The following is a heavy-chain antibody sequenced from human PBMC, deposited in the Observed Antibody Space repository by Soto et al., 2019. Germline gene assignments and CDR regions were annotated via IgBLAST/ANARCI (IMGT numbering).Heavy chain of an antibody. Sequence: PSETLSLTCAVYGGSFSGYYWSWIRQPPGKGLEWIGEINHSGSTNYNPSLKSRVTISVDTSKNQFSLKLSSVTAADTAVYYCARGLPFLEWLSHRDYYHCDMDVWGQGTTVTVSS. D-gene: IGHD3-3*01. CDR1: GGSFSGYY. J-gene: IGHJ6*02. CDR3: ARGLPFLEWLSHRDYYHCDMDV. V-gene: IGHV4-34*01. CDR2: INHSGST.